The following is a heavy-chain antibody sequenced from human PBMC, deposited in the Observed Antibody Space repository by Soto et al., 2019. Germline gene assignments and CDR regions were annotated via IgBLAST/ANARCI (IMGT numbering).Heavy chain of an antibody. CDR1: GGSISSYY. Sequence: PSETLSLTCTVSGGSISSYYWSWIRQPPGKGLEWLGYIYYSGSTNYNPSLKSRVTISVDTSKNQFSLKLSSVTAADTAVYYCARLVWSYGTWFDPWGQGTLVTVSS. CDR2: IYYSGST. J-gene: IGHJ5*02. D-gene: IGHD5-18*01. CDR3: ARLVWSYGTWFDP. V-gene: IGHV4-59*08.